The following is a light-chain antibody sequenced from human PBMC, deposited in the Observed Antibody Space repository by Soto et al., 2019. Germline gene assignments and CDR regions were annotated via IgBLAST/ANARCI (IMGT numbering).Light chain of an antibody. CDR2: DVS. CDR1: SSYVGGYNS. CDR3: CSYAGSYTPLYV. J-gene: IGLJ1*01. Sequence: QSALTQPSSVSGSPGQSVTISCSGTSSYVGGYNSVSWYQQHPGKAPKLMIYDVSKRPSGVPDRFSGSKSGNTASLTISGLQAEDEADYYCCSYAGSYTPLYVFGTGTKVTVL. V-gene: IGLV2-11*01.